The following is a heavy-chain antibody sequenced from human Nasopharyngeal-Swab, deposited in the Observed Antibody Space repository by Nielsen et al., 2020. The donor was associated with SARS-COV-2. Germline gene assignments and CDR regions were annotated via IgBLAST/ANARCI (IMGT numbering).Heavy chain of an antibody. J-gene: IGHJ6*03. CDR1: GYSFTSYW. Sequence: GSLRLSCKGSGYSFTSYWIGWVRQMPGKGLEWMGIIYPGDSDTRYSPSFQGQVTISADKSISTAYLQWSSLKASDTAMYYCATGREHYYYYMDVWGKGTTVTVSS. CDR3: ATGREHYYYYMDV. V-gene: IGHV5-51*01. CDR2: IYPGDSDT. D-gene: IGHD1-1*01.